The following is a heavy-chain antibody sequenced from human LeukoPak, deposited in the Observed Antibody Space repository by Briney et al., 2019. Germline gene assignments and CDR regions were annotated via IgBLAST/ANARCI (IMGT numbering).Heavy chain of an antibody. CDR1: GYTFTGYY. J-gene: IGHJ5*02. V-gene: IGHV1-2*02. D-gene: IGHD5-12*01. CDR3: ARGAGGYSGSSIYNWFDP. CDR2: INPNSGGT. Sequence: ASVKVSCKASGYTFTGYYMHWVRQAPGQGLEWMGWINPNSGGTNYAQKFQGRVTMTRDTSISTAYMELSRLRSDDTAVYYCARGAGGYSGSSIYNWFDPWGQGTLVTVSS.